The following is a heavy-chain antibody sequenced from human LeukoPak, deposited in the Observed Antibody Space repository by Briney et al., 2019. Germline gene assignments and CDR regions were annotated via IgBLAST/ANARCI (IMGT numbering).Heavy chain of an antibody. CDR2: ISNDGSKK. V-gene: IGHV3-30*18. CDR1: GFTFSPYA. Sequence: GGSLRLSCAAPGFTFSPYAMHWVRQAPGKGLEWVALISNDGSKKYYADSVKGRFTISRDNSKNTLDLQMNSLRAEDTAVYYCAKDGYCSSTSCYPNHFDSWGRGTLVTVSS. J-gene: IGHJ4*02. CDR3: AKDGYCSSTSCYPNHFDS. D-gene: IGHD2-2*03.